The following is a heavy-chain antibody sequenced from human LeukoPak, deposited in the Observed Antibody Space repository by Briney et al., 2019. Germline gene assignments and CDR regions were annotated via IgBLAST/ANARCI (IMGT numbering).Heavy chain of an antibody. CDR3: ARGALDCGSTSCRPYYFDY. Sequence: SETLSLTCTVSGGSISSGGYYWSWIRQHPGKGLEWIGYIYYSGSTYYNPSLKSRVTISVDTSKNQFSLELSSVTAADTAVYYCARGALDCGSTSCRPYYFDYWGQGTLVTVSS. CDR2: IYYSGST. V-gene: IGHV4-31*03. D-gene: IGHD2-2*01. J-gene: IGHJ4*02. CDR1: GGSISSGGYY.